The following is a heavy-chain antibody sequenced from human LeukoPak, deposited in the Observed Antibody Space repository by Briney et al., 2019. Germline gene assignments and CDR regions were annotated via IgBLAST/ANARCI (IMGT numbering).Heavy chain of an antibody. CDR1: GYTFTSYD. V-gene: IGHV1-8*01. J-gene: IGHJ5*02. D-gene: IGHD2-15*01. CDR2: MNPNSGNT. Sequence: ASVKVSCKASGYTFTSYDINWVRQATGQGLEWMGWMNPNSGNTGYAQKFQGRVTMTRNTSISTAYMELSSLRSEDTAVYYCARAWYCSGGSCYYWFDPWGQGTLVTVSS. CDR3: ARAWYCSGGSCYYWFDP.